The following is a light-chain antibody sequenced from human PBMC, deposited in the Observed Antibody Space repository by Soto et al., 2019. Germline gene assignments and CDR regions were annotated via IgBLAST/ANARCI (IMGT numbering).Light chain of an antibody. V-gene: IGLV2-14*03. Sequence: QSVLTQPASVSGSPGQSITISCTGTSSDVGGYNYVSWYQQHPGKAPKLMIYDVSNRPSGVSNRFSGFKSGNTASLTISGLHAEDEADYYGSSYTTSSTYVFGTGTKVTVL. CDR2: DVS. CDR3: SSYTTSSTYV. J-gene: IGLJ1*01. CDR1: SSDVGGYNY.